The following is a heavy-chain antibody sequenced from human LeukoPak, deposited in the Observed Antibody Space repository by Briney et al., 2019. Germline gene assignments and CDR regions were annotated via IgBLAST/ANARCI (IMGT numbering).Heavy chain of an antibody. V-gene: IGHV4-59*01. CDR3: ARWWSCGGDCYFLDY. D-gene: IGHD2-21*02. Sequence: SGTLSLTCTVSGVSISSYYWSWIRQPPGKGLEWIGYIHYSGSTNRSPSLKSRVTISVDTSKYQLSLKLSSVTAADTAVYYCARWWSCGGDCYFLDYWGQGTLVTVSS. J-gene: IGHJ4*02. CDR1: GVSISSYY. CDR2: IHYSGST.